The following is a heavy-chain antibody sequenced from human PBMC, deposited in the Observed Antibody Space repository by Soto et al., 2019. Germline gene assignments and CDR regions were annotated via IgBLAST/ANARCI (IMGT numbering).Heavy chain of an antibody. CDR2: IYYSGST. Sequence: QVQLQESGPGLVKPSETLSLTCTVSGGSVSSGSYYWSWIRQPPGKGLECIGYIYYSGSTNYNPSHESRGTISVDTSKNQFSLKVSPVTAEDTDVYYCASSSGNRYGYPDAFDIWGQGTMVTVSS. V-gene: IGHV4-61*01. J-gene: IGHJ3*02. CDR3: ASSSGNRYGYPDAFDI. D-gene: IGHD5-18*01. CDR1: GGSVSSGSYY.